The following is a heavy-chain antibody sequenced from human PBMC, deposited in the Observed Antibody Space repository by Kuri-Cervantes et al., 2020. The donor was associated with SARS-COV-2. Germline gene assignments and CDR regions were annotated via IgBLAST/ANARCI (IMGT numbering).Heavy chain of an antibody. CDR1: GFTFSSYA. CDR2: ISSSSSTI. Sequence: ETLSLTCAASGFTFSSYAMHWVRQAPGKGLEWVSYISSSSSTIYYADSVKGRFTISRDNAKNSLYLQMNSLRAEDTAVYYCARSYSSSWYRGYYYYMDVWGKGTTVTVSS. J-gene: IGHJ6*03. D-gene: IGHD6-13*01. V-gene: IGHV3-48*01. CDR3: ARSYSSSWYRGYYYYMDV.